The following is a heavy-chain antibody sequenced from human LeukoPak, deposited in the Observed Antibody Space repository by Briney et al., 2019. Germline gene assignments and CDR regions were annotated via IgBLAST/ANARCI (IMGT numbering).Heavy chain of an antibody. CDR2: ISSSGSTI. Sequence: GGSLRLSCAASGFTFSSYEMNWVRQAPGKGLEWVSYISSSGSTIYYADSVKGRFTISRDNAKNSLYLQMNSLRAEDTAVYYCARDAYYYGSGSSDYYYYYMDVWGKGTTVTVSS. CDR1: GFTFSSYE. D-gene: IGHD3-10*01. CDR3: ARDAYYYGSGSSDYYYYYMDV. V-gene: IGHV3-48*03. J-gene: IGHJ6*03.